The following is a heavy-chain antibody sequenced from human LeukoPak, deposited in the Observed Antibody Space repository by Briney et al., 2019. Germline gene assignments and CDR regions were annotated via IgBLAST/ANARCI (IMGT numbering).Heavy chain of an antibody. D-gene: IGHD3-22*01. CDR3: ARQILYDSSGFFDY. CDR1: GGSISSSSYY. V-gene: IGHV4-39*01. J-gene: IGHJ4*02. CDR2: IYYSGST. Sequence: SETLSLTCTASGGSISSSSYYWGWIRQPPGKGLEWIGSIYYSGSTYYNPSLKSRVTISVDTSKNQFSLKLSSVTAADTAVYYCARQILYDSSGFFDYWGQGTLVTVSS.